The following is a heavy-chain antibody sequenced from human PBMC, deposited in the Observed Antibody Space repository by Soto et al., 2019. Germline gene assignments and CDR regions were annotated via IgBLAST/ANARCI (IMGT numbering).Heavy chain of an antibody. V-gene: IGHV3-23*01. CDR2: ISGSGGST. D-gene: IGHD6-6*01. CDR1: GFTFSSYA. CDR3: AKGEVGSSLYYYYYYMDV. Sequence: GESLKISCAASGFTFSSYAMSWVRQAPGKGLEWVSAISGSGGSTYYADSVKGRFTISRDNSKNTLYLQMNSLRAEDTVVYYCAKGEVGSSLYYYYYYMDVWGKGTTVTVS. J-gene: IGHJ6*03.